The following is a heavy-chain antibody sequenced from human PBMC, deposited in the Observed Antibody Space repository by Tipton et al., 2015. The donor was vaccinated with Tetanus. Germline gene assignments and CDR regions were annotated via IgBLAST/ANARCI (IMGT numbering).Heavy chain of an antibody. J-gene: IGHJ4*02. Sequence: LRLSCTILGGSVSSGSYYWAWIRQPPGKGLEYIGYILYGGGTHYNPSLRSRVTVSADPSQNQFSLKLSSVTAADTAVYYCARIHDFLSGHFDFWGQGTLVAVSS. CDR1: GGSVSSGSYY. CDR3: ARIHDFLSGHFDF. CDR2: ILYGGGT. D-gene: IGHD3-3*01. V-gene: IGHV4-61*01.